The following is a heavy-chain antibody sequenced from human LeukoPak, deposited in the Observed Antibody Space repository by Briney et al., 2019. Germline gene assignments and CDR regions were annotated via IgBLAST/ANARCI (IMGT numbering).Heavy chain of an antibody. CDR1: GGSISPYY. CDR3: ARSTGSTMFIDY. D-gene: IGHD3-10*02. V-gene: IGHV4-59*01. Sequence: SETLSLTCSVSGGSISPYYWSWIRQPPGKGLEWLGYIYYSGNTEYKPSLKSRVAMSVDTSKNQFSLRLSSVTAADTAVYYCARSTGSTMFIDYWGQGTLVTVSS. CDR2: IYYSGNT. J-gene: IGHJ4*02.